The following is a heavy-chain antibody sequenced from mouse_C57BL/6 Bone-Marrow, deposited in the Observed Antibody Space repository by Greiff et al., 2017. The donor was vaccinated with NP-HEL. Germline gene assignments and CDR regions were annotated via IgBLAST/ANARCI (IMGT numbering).Heavy chain of an antibody. CDR3: ARGGTAQADAMDY. CDR1: GYTFTNYW. CDR2: IYPGGGYT. Sequence: VQLQQSGAELVRPGTSVKMSCKASGYTFTNYWIGWAKQRPGHGLEWIGDIYPGGGYTNYNEKFKGKATLTADKSSSTAYMQFSSLTSEDSAIYYCARGGTAQADAMDYWGQGTSVTVSS. J-gene: IGHJ4*01. D-gene: IGHD3-2*02. V-gene: IGHV1-63*01.